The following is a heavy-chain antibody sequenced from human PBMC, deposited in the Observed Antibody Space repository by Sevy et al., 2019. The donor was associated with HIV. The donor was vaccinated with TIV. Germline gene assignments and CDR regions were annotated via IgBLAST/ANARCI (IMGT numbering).Heavy chain of an antibody. CDR2: FDPEDRET. CDR1: GYTLTKLS. D-gene: IGHD3-22*01. CDR3: ATTKDYYDYSGDPFDY. J-gene: IGHJ4*02. Sequence: PSVKVSCKVSGYTLTKLSMHWVRQAPGKGLERMGSFDPEDRETIHAQRFQGRLSMTEDTSTETAYMELSSLSFEVTAVYYCATTKDYYDYSGDPFDYWGQGSLVTVSS. V-gene: IGHV1-24*01.